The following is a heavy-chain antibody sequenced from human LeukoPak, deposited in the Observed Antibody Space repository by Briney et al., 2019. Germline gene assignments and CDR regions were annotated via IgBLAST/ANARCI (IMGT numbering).Heavy chain of an antibody. J-gene: IGHJ6*02. CDR2: MSYDGSNE. V-gene: IGHV3-30*18. CDR3: AKKTAGTIKEGMDV. D-gene: IGHD1-1*01. Sequence: GRSLRLSCAASGFTFSTYGMYWVRQAPGKGLEWVAVMSYDGSNEYYGESVKGRFTISRDNSKNTLYLQMNSLRPEDTAVYYCAKKTAGTIKEGMDVWGQGTTVIVSS. CDR1: GFTFSTYG.